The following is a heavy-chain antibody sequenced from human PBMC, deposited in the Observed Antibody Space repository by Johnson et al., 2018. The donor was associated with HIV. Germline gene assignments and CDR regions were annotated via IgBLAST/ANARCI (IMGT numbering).Heavy chain of an antibody. CDR3: TTDPPPYYYDSSGPDAFDI. J-gene: IGHJ3*02. V-gene: IGHV3-15*01. D-gene: IGHD3-22*01. CDR2: IKSKTGGGTT. Sequence: VQLVESGGGLIQPGGSLRLSCAASGFTVSSNYMSWVRQAPGKGLEWVGRIKSKTGGGTTDYAAPVTGRFTISSDDSKNTLYLQMNSLKTEDTAVYYCTTDPPPYYYDSSGPDAFDIWGQGTMVTVSS. CDR1: GFTVSSNY.